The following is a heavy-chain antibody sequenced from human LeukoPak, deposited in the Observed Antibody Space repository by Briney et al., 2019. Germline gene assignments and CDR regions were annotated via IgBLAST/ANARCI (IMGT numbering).Heavy chain of an antibody. D-gene: IGHD3-22*01. Sequence: GGSLRLSCAASGFTFSSYAMSWVRQAPGKGLEWVSAISGSGGSTYYADSVRGRFTISRDNSKNTLYLQMNSLRAEDTAVYYCAKDIGLLPYNWFDPWGQRTLVTVSS. CDR2: ISGSGGST. CDR3: AKDIGLLPYNWFDP. J-gene: IGHJ5*02. CDR1: GFTFSSYA. V-gene: IGHV3-23*01.